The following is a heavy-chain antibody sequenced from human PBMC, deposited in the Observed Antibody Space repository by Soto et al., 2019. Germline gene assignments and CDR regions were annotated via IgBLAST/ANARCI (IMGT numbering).Heavy chain of an antibody. V-gene: IGHV2-70*01. CDR2: IDCDDDK. CDR3: ARCDNSAAGSCYYCMDF. Sequence: SGPRLVNPTQPLPLTCTFSGFSLSPSGMCVSWIRQPPGKALEWLALIDCDDDKDYSTSLKTRLTISKDTSKHQVVLTMTNMDHVYTATIYCARCDNSAAGSCYYCMDFWGQGTTVTVSS. D-gene: IGHD6-13*01. CDR1: GFSLSPSGMC. J-gene: IGHJ6*02.